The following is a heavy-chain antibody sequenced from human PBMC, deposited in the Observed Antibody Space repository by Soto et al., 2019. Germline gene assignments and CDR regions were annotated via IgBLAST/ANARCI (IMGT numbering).Heavy chain of an antibody. J-gene: IGHJ4*02. CDR3: AKVIGSGYYYDQYYFDY. V-gene: IGHV3-30*18. CDR1: GFTFSSYG. D-gene: IGHD3-22*01. Sequence: GGSLRLSCAASGFTFSSYGMHWVRQAPGKGLEWVAVISYDGSNKYYADSVKGRFTISRDNSKNTLYLQMNSLRAEDTAVYYCAKVIGSGYYYDQYYFDYWGQGTLVTVSS. CDR2: ISYDGSNK.